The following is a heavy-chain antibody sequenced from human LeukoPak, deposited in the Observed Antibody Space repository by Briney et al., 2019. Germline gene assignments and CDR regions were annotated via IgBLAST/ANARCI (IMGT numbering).Heavy chain of an antibody. D-gene: IGHD5-12*01. J-gene: IGHJ3*02. CDR1: GGSVSSGSYY. V-gene: IGHV4-61*01. Sequence: SETLSLTCTVSGGSVSSGSYYWSWIRQPPGKGLEWIGYIYYSGSTNYNPSLKRRVTISVDTSKNQFSLKLSSVTAADTAVYYCAREYSGYDDDAFNIWGLGTMVTVSS. CDR2: IYYSGST. CDR3: AREYSGYDDDAFNI.